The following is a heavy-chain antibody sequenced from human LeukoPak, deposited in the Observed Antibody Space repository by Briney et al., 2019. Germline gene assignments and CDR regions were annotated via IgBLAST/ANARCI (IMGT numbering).Heavy chain of an antibody. CDR1: GFTFNIYA. CDR2: MCGSAGCT. D-gene: IGHD3-22*01. V-gene: IGHV3-23*01. Sequence: PGGSLRLSCAASGFTFNIYAMSWVRLAPGKGLQWVASMCGSAGCTFYTDSVKGRFTISRDNSNNTLYLEMNSLRAEDTAIYYCARDRPNYHESKGHYYERDGDHWGQGTLVTVSS. CDR3: ARDRPNYHESKGHYYERDGDH. J-gene: IGHJ5*02.